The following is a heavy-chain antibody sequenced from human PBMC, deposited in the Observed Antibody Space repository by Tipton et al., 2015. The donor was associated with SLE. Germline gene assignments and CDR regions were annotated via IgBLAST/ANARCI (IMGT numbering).Heavy chain of an antibody. D-gene: IGHD4-17*01. V-gene: IGHV1-18*01. CDR3: ARGGERVTTVTSYSWFDP. CDR2: ISAYNGNT. CDR1: GYTFTSYG. Sequence: QLVQSGPEVKKPGASVKVSCKASGYTFTSYGISWVRQAPGQGLEWMGWISAYNGNTNYAQKLQGRVTMTTDTSTSTAYMELRSLRSDDTAVYYCARGGERVTTVTSYSWFDPWGQGTLVTVSS. J-gene: IGHJ5*02.